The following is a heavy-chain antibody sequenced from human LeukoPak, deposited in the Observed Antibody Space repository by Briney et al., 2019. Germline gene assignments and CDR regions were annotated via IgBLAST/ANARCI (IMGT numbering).Heavy chain of an antibody. Sequence: PGGSLRLSCAVSGFTFSSYAMSWVRQAPGKGLEWVSYISSSSSTIYYADSVKGRFTISRDNAKNSLYLQMNSLRAEDTAVYYCARSPEDSGYVPFDYWGQGTLVTVSS. CDR2: ISSSSSTI. D-gene: IGHD5-12*01. CDR3: ARSPEDSGYVPFDY. J-gene: IGHJ4*02. CDR1: GFTFSSYA. V-gene: IGHV3-48*01.